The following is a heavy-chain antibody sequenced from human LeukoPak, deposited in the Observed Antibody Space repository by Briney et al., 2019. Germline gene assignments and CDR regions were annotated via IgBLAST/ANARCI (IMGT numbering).Heavy chain of an antibody. D-gene: IGHD3-22*01. CDR3: ATYYYDSSGMRAY. J-gene: IGHJ4*02. Sequence: SETLSLTCTVSGGSISSYYWSWIRQPPGKGLEWIGYIYYSGSTNYNPSLKSRVTISVDTSKNQFSLKLSSVTAADTAVYYCATYYYDSSGMRAYWGQGTLVTASS. V-gene: IGHV4-59*01. CDR2: IYYSGST. CDR1: GGSISSYY.